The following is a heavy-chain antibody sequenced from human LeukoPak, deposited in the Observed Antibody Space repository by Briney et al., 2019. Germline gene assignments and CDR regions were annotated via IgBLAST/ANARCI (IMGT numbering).Heavy chain of an antibody. CDR2: IYPGDSDT. Sequence: GESLKISCKGSGYSFTSYWIGWVRQMPGEGLEWMGIIYPGDSDTRYSPSFQGQVTISADKSISTAYLQWSSLKALDTAMYYCARGYYYDSSGYSYYFDYWGQGTLVTVSS. D-gene: IGHD3-22*01. V-gene: IGHV5-51*01. CDR1: GYSFTSYW. J-gene: IGHJ4*02. CDR3: ARGYYYDSSGYSYYFDY.